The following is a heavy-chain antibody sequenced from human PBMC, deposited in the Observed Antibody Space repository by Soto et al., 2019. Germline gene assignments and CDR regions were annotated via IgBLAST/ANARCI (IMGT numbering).Heavy chain of an antibody. CDR2: INHSGST. V-gene: IGHV4-34*01. CDR1: GGSFSGYY. J-gene: IGHJ6*03. CDR3: ARGRPKNPYMDV. Sequence: SETLSLTCAVYGGSFSGYYWSWIRQPPGKGLEWIGEINHSGSTNYNPSLKSRVTISVDTSKNQFSLKLSSVTAADTAVYYCARGRPKNPYMDVWGKGTTVTVSS.